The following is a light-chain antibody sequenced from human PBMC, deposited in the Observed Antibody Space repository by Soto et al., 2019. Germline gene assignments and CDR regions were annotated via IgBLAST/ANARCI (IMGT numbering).Light chain of an antibody. J-gene: IGKJ3*01. Sequence: EIVLTQSPGTLSLSPGEGATLSCRASQSVSSNYLSWFQQKPGQAPRLPIYGASNRATGIPDRFSGSGSGTDFTLTISRLETEDFAVYYCQQYGSSPLTFGPGTKVDTK. CDR1: QSVSSNY. V-gene: IGKV3-20*01. CDR3: QQYGSSPLT. CDR2: GAS.